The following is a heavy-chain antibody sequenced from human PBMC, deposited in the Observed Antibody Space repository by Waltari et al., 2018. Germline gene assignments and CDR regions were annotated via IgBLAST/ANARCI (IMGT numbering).Heavy chain of an antibody. D-gene: IGHD3-10*01. CDR1: GASVSSGRYY. Sequence: QVQLQESGPGLVKPSETLSLTCTVSGASVSSGRYYWSWVRQPPGKGLEWIGYMSHSGSTNYNPSLKSRVTRSLDTSKNQLSLRLTSVSAADTAVYYCARDTYYFDSGSSTWGHGTLVTVSS. J-gene: IGHJ5*01. CDR3: ARDTYYFDSGSST. V-gene: IGHV4-61*01. CDR2: MSHSGST.